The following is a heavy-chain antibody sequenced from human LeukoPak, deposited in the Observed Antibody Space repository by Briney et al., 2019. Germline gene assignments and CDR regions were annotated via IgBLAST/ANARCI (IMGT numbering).Heavy chain of an antibody. J-gene: IGHJ3*02. CDR1: GFTVSSNY. Sequence: GGSLRLSCAASGFTVSSNYMSWVRQAPGKGLEWVSAISGSGGSTYYADSVKGRFTISRDNSKNTLYLQMNSLRAEDTAVYYCAKSPFYDSSGLDAFDIWGQGTMVTVSS. CDR3: AKSPFYDSSGLDAFDI. CDR2: ISGSGGST. V-gene: IGHV3-23*01. D-gene: IGHD3-22*01.